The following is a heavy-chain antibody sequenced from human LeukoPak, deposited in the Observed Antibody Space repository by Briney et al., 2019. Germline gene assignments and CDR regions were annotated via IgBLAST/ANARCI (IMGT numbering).Heavy chain of an antibody. Sequence: SETLSLTCTVSGGSVSSGSYYWSWIRQPPGKGLEWIGYIYYSGSTNYNPSLKSRVTISVDTSKNQFSLKLSSVTAADTAVYYCAGGLYYYDSSGYPYNWFDPWGQGTLATVSS. CDR2: IYYSGST. D-gene: IGHD3-22*01. CDR3: AGGLYYYDSSGYPYNWFDP. CDR1: GGSVSSGSYY. J-gene: IGHJ5*02. V-gene: IGHV4-61*01.